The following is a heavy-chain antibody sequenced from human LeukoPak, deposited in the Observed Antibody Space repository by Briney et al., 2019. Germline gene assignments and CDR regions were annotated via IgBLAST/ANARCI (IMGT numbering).Heavy chain of an antibody. CDR3: VRSSTGTDAFF. Sequence: ASVKVSCKASGYTFTTDYIHWVRQAPGQGLEWMGIINPRGGSSTYAQTSRGRVTMTRDTSTDTVYMELRTLRSEDTAVYFCVRSSTGTDAFFWGQGTLVTVPS. J-gene: IGHJ4*02. CDR2: INPRGGSS. D-gene: IGHD1-1*01. CDR1: GYTFTTDY. V-gene: IGHV1-46*01.